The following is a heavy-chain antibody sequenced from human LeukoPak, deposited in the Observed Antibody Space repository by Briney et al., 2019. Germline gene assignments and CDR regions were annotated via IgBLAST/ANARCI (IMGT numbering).Heavy chain of an antibody. J-gene: IGHJ4*02. CDR2: IYYTGNT. CDR1: GGSITSSNW. Sequence: PSETLSLTCAVSGGSITSSNWWSWVRQPPGKGLEWIGEIYYTGNTNYNPSLKSRVTISVDKSNNQFSLNLSSVTAADTAVYYCARLRLGYYGSGIVGSDYWGQGTLVTVSS. V-gene: IGHV4-4*02. CDR3: ARLRLGYYGSGIVGSDY. D-gene: IGHD3-10*01.